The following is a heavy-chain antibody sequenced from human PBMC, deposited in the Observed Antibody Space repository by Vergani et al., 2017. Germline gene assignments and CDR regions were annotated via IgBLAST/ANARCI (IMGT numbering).Heavy chain of an antibody. D-gene: IGHD5-12*01. Sequence: QVQLQESGPGLVKPSGTLSLTCAVSGGSISSSNWWSWVRQPPGKGLEWIGEIYHSGSTNYNPSLKSRVTISVAKSKNQFYLKLSSVTAADTAVYYCARGPVVIDSGMIDAFDIWGQGTMVTVSS. CDR2: IYHSGST. CDR3: ARGPVVIDSGMIDAFDI. CDR1: GGSISSSNW. V-gene: IGHV4-4*02. J-gene: IGHJ3*02.